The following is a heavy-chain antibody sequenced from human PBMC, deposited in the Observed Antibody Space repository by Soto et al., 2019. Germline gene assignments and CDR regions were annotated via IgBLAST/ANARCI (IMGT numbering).Heavy chain of an antibody. V-gene: IGHV3-64D*09. CDR3: VKVPYYDFWSGPYFDY. J-gene: IGHJ4*02. CDR1: GFTFSSYA. D-gene: IGHD3-3*01. Sequence: GESLKISCSASGFTFSSYAMHWVRQAPGKGLEYVSAISSNGGSTYYADSVKGRFTISRDNSKNTLYLQMSSLRAEDTAVYYCVKVPYYDFWSGPYFDYWGQGTLVTVSS. CDR2: ISSNGGST.